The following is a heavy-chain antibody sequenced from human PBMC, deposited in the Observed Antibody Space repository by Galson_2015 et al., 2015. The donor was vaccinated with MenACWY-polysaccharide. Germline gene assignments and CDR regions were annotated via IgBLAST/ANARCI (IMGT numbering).Heavy chain of an antibody. D-gene: IGHD3-10*01. CDR3: AKGAAHYGSGNYYDY. V-gene: IGHV3-23*01. J-gene: IGHJ4*02. CDR1: GLTFSSYG. Sequence: SLRLSCAGSGLTFSSYGMGWVRQAPGKGLEWVSGLSPTTGNTYYADSVRSRFTISRDNSKNTLYLQMDSLRAEDTALYYCAKGAAHYGSGNYYDYWGQGTQVTVSS. CDR2: LSPTTGNT.